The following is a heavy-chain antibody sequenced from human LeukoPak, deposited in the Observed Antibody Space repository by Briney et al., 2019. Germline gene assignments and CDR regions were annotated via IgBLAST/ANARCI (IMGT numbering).Heavy chain of an antibody. CDR3: ARQYDGSGYPFDY. Sequence: GGSLRLSCVASGFTFRTHDMHWVRQALGKGLEWVSSISSRSGDMFYADSVRGRFTISRDNAKNSLHLQMNSLRAEDTAVYYCARQYDGSGYPFDYWGHGTLVTVSS. CDR2: ISSRSGDM. CDR1: GFTFRTHD. D-gene: IGHD3-22*01. J-gene: IGHJ4*01. V-gene: IGHV3-21*01.